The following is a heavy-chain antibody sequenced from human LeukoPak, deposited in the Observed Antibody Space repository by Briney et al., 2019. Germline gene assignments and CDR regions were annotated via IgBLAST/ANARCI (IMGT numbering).Heavy chain of an antibody. J-gene: IGHJ4*02. V-gene: IGHV4-59*01. Sequence: SETLSLTCTVSGGSISSYYWSWIRQPPGKGLEWIGYIYYSGSTNYNPSLKSRVTISVDTSKNQFSLKLSSVTAADTAVYYCARELGIYFDYWGQGTLATVSS. CDR2: IYYSGST. CDR1: GGSISSYY. CDR3: ARELGIYFDY.